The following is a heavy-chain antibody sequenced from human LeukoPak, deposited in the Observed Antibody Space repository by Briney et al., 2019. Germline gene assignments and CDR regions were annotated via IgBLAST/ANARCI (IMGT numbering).Heavy chain of an antibody. CDR2: ISTSSTYV. CDR1: GFTLSGFS. V-gene: IGHV3-21*01. J-gene: IGHJ5*02. D-gene: IGHD3-16*01. CDR3: TRSLPAVSHDYGVS. Sequence: PGGPLRLSCAASGFTLSGFSMNWVRQAPGKGLEWVSSISTSSTYVYYADSVKGRFTISRDNANNSLYLQMNSLRAEDTAVYYCTRSLPAVSHDYGVSWGQGTLVTVSS.